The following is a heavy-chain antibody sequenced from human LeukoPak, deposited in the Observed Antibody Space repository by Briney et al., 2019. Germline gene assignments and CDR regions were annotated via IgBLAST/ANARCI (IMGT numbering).Heavy chain of an antibody. Sequence: PGGSLRLSCAASGFTFDDYGMSWVRQAPGKGLEWVSGINWNGGSTGYADSVKGRFTISRDNSKNTLYLQMNSLRAEDTAVYYCAKSDGYSMALLDYWGQGTLVTVSS. CDR2: INWNGGST. D-gene: IGHD6-13*01. CDR1: GFTFDDYG. J-gene: IGHJ4*02. CDR3: AKSDGYSMALLDY. V-gene: IGHV3-20*04.